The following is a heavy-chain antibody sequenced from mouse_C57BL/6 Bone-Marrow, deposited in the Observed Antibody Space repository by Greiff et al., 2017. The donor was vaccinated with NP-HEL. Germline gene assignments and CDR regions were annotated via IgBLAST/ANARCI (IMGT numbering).Heavy chain of an antibody. CDR1: GYTFTSYG. Sequence: QVQLKQSGAELARPGASVKLSCKASGYTFTSYGISWVKQRTGQGLEWIGMIHPNSGSTNYNEKFKSKATLTVDKSSSTAYMQLSSLTSEDSAVYYCALTTVVTRFDYWGQGTTLTVSS. V-gene: IGHV1-81*01. J-gene: IGHJ2*01. CDR3: ALTTVVTRFDY. D-gene: IGHD1-1*01. CDR2: IHPNSGST.